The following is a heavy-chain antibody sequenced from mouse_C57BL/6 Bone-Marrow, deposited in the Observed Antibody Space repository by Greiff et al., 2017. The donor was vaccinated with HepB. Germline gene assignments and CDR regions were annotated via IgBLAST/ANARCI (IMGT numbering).Heavy chain of an antibody. V-gene: IGHV1-75*01. CDR2: IFPGSGST. CDR1: GYTFTDYY. CDR3: ARSHYGNPYYYAMDC. J-gene: IGHJ4*01. D-gene: IGHD2-1*01. Sequence: QVQLQQSGPELVKPGASVKISCKASGYTFTDYYINWVKQRPGQGLEWIGWIFPGSGSTYYNEKFKGKATLTVDKSSSTAYMLLNSLTSEDSAVYFCARSHYGNPYYYAMDCWGQGTTVTV.